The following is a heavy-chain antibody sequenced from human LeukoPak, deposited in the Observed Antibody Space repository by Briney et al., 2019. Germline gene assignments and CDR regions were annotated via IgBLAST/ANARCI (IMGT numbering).Heavy chain of an antibody. CDR1: GGSISSSSYY. V-gene: IGHV4-39*07. J-gene: IGHJ4*02. CDR3: ARDGVYCSSTSCYNYFDY. Sequence: SETLSLTCTVSGGSISSSSYYWGWIRQPPGKGLEWIGSIYYSGSTYYNPSLKSRVTISVDTSKNQFSLKLSSVTAADTAVYYCARDGVYCSSTSCYNYFDYWGQGTLVTVSS. CDR2: IYYSGST. D-gene: IGHD2-2*02.